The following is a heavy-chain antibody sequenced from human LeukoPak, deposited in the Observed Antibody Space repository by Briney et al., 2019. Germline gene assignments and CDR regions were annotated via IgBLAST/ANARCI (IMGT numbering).Heavy chain of an antibody. Sequence: PSETLSLTCIVSGDSISNFYWSWVRQSAGKGLEWVGHIYRDGNTNYNPSLKSRVTMSLDTSKNQFSLKLSSVTAADTAVYYCARDKFLSTIFGVVTLMDVWGQGTTVTVSS. D-gene: IGHD3-3*01. CDR3: ARDKFLSTIFGVVTLMDV. CDR1: GDSISNFY. CDR2: IYRDGNT. V-gene: IGHV4-4*07. J-gene: IGHJ6*02.